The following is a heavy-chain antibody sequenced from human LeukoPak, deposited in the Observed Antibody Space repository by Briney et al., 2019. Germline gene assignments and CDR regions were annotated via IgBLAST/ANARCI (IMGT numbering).Heavy chain of an antibody. CDR1: GGSISSSTYY. Sequence: PSETLSPTCTVSGGSISSSTYYWGWIRQPPGKGLEWIGTVYYSGSTYYNPSLKNRVTISVDTSKNQFSLKLSSVTAADTAVYYCARHGTYTDYWGQGILVTVSS. V-gene: IGHV4-39*01. CDR2: VYYSGST. CDR3: ARHGTYTDY. J-gene: IGHJ4*02. D-gene: IGHD1-26*01.